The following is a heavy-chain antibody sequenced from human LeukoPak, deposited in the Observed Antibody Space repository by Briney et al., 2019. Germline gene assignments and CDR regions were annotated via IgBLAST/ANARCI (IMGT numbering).Heavy chain of an antibody. Sequence: ASVTVSCKASGYTFTGYYMHWVRQAPGQGLEWMGWVNPVSGGTKYAQNFQGRVTMTRDTSISTAYMELTSDDTAVYYCARGDMAAVTGLDLWGQGTLVTVSS. CDR1: GYTFTGYY. D-gene: IGHD4-11*01. CDR2: VNPVSGGT. V-gene: IGHV1-2*02. CDR3: ARGDMAAVTGLDL. J-gene: IGHJ5*02.